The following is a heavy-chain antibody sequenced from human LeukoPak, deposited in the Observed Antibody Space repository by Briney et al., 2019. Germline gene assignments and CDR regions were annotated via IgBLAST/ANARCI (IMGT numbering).Heavy chain of an antibody. V-gene: IGHV3-21*01. CDR2: ISGNNNYI. CDR1: GFTFSSHG. D-gene: IGHD3-10*01. J-gene: IGHJ5*02. Sequence: GGSLRLSCGASGFTFSSHGMNWVRQAPGKGLEWVSSISGNNNYIYYADSVKGRFTISRDNAKSSLYLQMNSLTADDTAIYYCARGASGIGGIRFDPWGQGTLVTVSS. CDR3: ARGASGIGGIRFDP.